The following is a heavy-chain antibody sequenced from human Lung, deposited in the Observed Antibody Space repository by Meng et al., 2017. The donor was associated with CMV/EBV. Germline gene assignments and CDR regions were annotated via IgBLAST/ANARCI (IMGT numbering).Heavy chain of an antibody. CDR3: TRETGETFWSGSHDS. CDR1: GGSISSYY. D-gene: IGHD3-3*01. V-gene: IGHV4-59*01. Sequence: LXXTISGGSISSYYWSWIRQPPGKGLEWIGNIYYSGSANYNPSLKSPVTMSVDTSKNQFSLKLSSVTAADTAVYYCTRETGETFWSGSHDSSGRGKXVTVSS. CDR2: IYYSGSA. J-gene: IGHJ5*02.